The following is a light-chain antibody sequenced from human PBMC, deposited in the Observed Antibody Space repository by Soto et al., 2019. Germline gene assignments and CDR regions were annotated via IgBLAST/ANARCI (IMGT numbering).Light chain of an antibody. Sequence: DIQMTQSPSTLSGSVGDRVTITCWASQTISSWLAWYQQQPGTAHKLRIYKASTLKSGVPSRVSGSGSGTEFTLTISSLQPDDLATYYCQHYNSYSEAFGQGTKVDIK. CDR2: KAS. V-gene: IGKV1-5*03. CDR3: QHYNSYSEA. CDR1: QTISSW. J-gene: IGKJ1*01.